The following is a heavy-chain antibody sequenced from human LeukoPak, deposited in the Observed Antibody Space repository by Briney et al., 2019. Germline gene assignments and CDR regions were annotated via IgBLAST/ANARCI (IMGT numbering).Heavy chain of an antibody. CDR2: ITSNGGST. J-gene: IGHJ4*02. D-gene: IGHD5-12*01. CDR1: AFTFSSYA. V-gene: IGHV3-64D*08. Sequence: GGSLRLSCSASAFTFSSYAMPWVRQAPGKGLEYVSAITSNGGSTHYADSVKGRFTISRDNSKNTLYLQMSSLRVEDTALYYCVKPLGSTGYGYYFDYWGQGTLVTVSS. CDR3: VKPLGSTGYGYYFDY.